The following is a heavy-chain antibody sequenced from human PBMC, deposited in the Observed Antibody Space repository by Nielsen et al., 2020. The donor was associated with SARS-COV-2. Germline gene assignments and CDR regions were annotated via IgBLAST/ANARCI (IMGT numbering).Heavy chain of an antibody. CDR1: GFSFSDYY. V-gene: IGHV3-11*05. CDR3: ARGGVLWFAELPDY. J-gene: IGHJ4*02. Sequence: GGFLRLTCAASGFSFSDYYMSWIRQAPGKGLEWVSYMSSTKNYIDYADSMKGRFTISRDNAKNSLFLQMNSLRAEDTAFYYCARGGVLWFAELPDYWGQGTLVTVSS. D-gene: IGHD3-10*01. CDR2: MSSTKNYI.